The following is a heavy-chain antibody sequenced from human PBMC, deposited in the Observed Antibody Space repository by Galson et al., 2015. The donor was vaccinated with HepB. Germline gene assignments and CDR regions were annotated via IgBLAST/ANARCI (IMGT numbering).Heavy chain of an antibody. CDR3: ARAPVGAATTYFDS. D-gene: IGHD1-26*01. Sequence: SLRLSCAASGFSFSSYGMHWVRQAPGKGLEWVTLISYDGSNKFYGDSVKGRFTISRDISKNTLYLQMNSLRPEDTAVYYCARAPVGAATTYFDSWGQGTLVTVSS. CDR1: GFSFSSYG. CDR2: ISYDGSNK. V-gene: IGHV3-30*03. J-gene: IGHJ4*02.